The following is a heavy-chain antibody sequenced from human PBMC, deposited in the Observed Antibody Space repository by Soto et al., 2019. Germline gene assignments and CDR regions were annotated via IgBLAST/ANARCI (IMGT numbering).Heavy chain of an antibody. Sequence: QVQLQESGPGLVKPSQTLSLTCTVSGDSMGSGGHYYNWIRLLPGKGLEWIGYIYYSGATHYNPSPRGRVSISIDTSNNQFSLRLISVTAADTALYFCARDKDLEPTVWGYWGQGTKVTVSS. V-gene: IGHV4-31*03. CDR2: IYYSGAT. D-gene: IGHD7-27*01. CDR1: GDSMGSGGHY. CDR3: ARDKDLEPTVWGY. J-gene: IGHJ4*02.